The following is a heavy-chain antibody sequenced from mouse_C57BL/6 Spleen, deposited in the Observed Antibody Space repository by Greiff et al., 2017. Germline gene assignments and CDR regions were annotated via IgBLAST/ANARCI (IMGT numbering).Heavy chain of an antibody. V-gene: IGHV5-16*01. D-gene: IGHD4-1*01. Sequence: EVNVVESEGGLVQPGSSMKLSCTASGFTFSDYYMAWVRQVPEKGLEWVANINYDGSSTYYLDSLKSRFIISRDNAKNILYLQMSSLKSEDTATYYCARVSWDWYFDVWGTGTTVTVSS. CDR2: INYDGSST. CDR3: ARVSWDWYFDV. J-gene: IGHJ1*03. CDR1: GFTFSDYY.